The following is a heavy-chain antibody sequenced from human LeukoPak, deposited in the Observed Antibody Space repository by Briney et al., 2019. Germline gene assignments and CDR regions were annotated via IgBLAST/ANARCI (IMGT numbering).Heavy chain of an antibody. CDR3: TTVGSFSEGFDY. Sequence: PGGSLRLSCAASGFTFSSYEMNWVRQAPGKGLEWVGRIKSKTDGGTTDYAAPVKGRFTISRDDSKNTLYLQMNSLKTEDTAVYYCTTVGSFSEGFDYWGQGTLVTVSS. D-gene: IGHD2/OR15-2a*01. CDR2: IKSKTDGGTT. J-gene: IGHJ4*02. CDR1: GFTFSSYE. V-gene: IGHV3-15*01.